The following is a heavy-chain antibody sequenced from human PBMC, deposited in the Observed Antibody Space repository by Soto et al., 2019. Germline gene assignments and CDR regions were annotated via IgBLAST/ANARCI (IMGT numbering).Heavy chain of an antibody. D-gene: IGHD3-3*01. CDR3: ARALVRFLEWVPDSYYYTMDV. CDR2: ISAYNGNT. V-gene: IGHV1-18*01. CDR1: GYTFTSFG. Sequence: ASVKVSCKASGYTFTSFGISWVRQAPGQGLEWMGWISAYNGNTNYAQKVQGRVTMTTDTSTSTAYMELRGLRSDDTAVYYCARALVRFLEWVPDSYYYTMDVWGQGTTVTVSS. J-gene: IGHJ6*02.